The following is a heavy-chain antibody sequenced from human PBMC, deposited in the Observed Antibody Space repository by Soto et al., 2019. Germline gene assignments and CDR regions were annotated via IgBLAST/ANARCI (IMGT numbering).Heavy chain of an antibody. CDR3: VRATAARQRDYSYHYYLHI. Sequence: QVQLVQSGAEVKKPGASVKVSCKASGYTFINYYIHWVRQAPGQGLEWMGVINPNGGSTVYAQKFQGRVTLTRDTSTSTVYVELSSLRSDDTAVSVCVRATAARQRDYSYHYYLHIWGKGTTVTVSS. J-gene: IGHJ6*03. D-gene: IGHD6-6*01. CDR1: GYTFINYY. CDR2: INPNGGST. V-gene: IGHV1-46*03.